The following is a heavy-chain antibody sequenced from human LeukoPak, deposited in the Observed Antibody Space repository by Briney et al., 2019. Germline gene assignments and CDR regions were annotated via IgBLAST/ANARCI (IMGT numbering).Heavy chain of an antibody. Sequence: PGGSLRLSCAASGFTFSSYAMSWVRQAPGKGLEWASAISGSGGSTYYADSVKGRFTTSRDNSKNTLYLQMNSLRAEDSAVYYCVKDPQQGYYGSGSYYQDSWGQGTLVTVSS. CDR2: ISGSGGST. CDR1: GFTFSSYA. J-gene: IGHJ4*02. CDR3: VKDPQQGYYGSGSYYQDS. V-gene: IGHV3-23*01. D-gene: IGHD3-10*01.